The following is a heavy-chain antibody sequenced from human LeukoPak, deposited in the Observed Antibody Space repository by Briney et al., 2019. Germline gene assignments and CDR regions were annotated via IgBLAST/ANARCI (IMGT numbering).Heavy chain of an antibody. D-gene: IGHD6-19*01. CDR3: ARVGGHSGWYYYYYYYGMDV. CDR2: IYSGGST. V-gene: IGHV3-53*01. J-gene: IGHJ6*02. Sequence: PGGSLRLSCAASGFTVSSNYMSWVRQAPGKGLEWVSVIYSGGSTYYADSVKGRFTISRDNSKNTLYLQMNSLRAEDTAVYYCARVGGHSGWYYYYYYYGMDVWGQGTTVTVSS. CDR1: GFTVSSNY.